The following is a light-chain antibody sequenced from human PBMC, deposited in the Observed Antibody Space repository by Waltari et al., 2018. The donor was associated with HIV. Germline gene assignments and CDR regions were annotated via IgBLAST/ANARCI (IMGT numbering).Light chain of an antibody. Sequence: SYVLTQPPSVSVAPGQTAKITCAGNNIGTKSVHWSQQKPGPAPFLVVYDDIDRPSGILKRFPGSNSGNTATLTISRVEAGDEADYYGQVWDSSSDHWVFGGGTKLTVL. V-gene: IGLV3-21*02. CDR3: QVWDSSSDHWV. CDR1: NIGTKS. CDR2: DDI. J-gene: IGLJ3*02.